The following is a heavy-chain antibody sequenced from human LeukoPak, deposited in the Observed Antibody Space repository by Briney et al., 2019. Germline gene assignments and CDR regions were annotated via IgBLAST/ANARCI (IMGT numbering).Heavy chain of an antibody. J-gene: IGHJ4*02. CDR1: GFTFNTFA. Sequence: GSLLLSCAASGFTFNTFAMSGVRQAPGRGLEWVSVISASGDTTYYADSVKGRFTISRDNFKNTLFLQMNSLRDEDTAVYFCASPDTPRAVSHSGDWYYFDYWGQGTLVTVSS. V-gene: IGHV3-23*01. D-gene: IGHD3-9*01. CDR3: ASPDTPRAVSHSGDWYYFDY. CDR2: ISASGDTT.